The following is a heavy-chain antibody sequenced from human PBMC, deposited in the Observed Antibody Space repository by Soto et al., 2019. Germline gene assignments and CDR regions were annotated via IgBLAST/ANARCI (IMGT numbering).Heavy chain of an antibody. Sequence: PGGSLRLSCAASGFTFSSYAMSWVRQAPGKGLEWVSAISGSGGSTYYADSVKGRFTISRDNSKNTLYLQMNSLRAEDTAVYYCAKDSQATVKNYVFWSGPNCFVLWCQGTLGTVSS. V-gene: IGHV3-23*01. CDR2: ISGSGGST. J-gene: IGHJ5*02. D-gene: IGHD3-3*01. CDR1: GFTFSSYA. CDR3: AKDSQATVKNYVFWSGPNCFVL.